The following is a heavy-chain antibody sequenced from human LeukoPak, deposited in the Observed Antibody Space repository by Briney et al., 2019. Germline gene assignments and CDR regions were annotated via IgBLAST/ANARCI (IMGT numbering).Heavy chain of an antibody. CDR3: ARRGAAGPYFDY. Sequence: ASVKVSCKASGYTFTGYYMHWVRQAPGQGLEWMGWINPNSGGTNYAQKFQGRVTMTRDTPISTAYMELSRLRSDDTAVYYCARRGAAGPYFDYWGQGTLVTVSS. J-gene: IGHJ4*02. V-gene: IGHV1-2*02. D-gene: IGHD6-13*01. CDR2: INPNSGGT. CDR1: GYTFTGYY.